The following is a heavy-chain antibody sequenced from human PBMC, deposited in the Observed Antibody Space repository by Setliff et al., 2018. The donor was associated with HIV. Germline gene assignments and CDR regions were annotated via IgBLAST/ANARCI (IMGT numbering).Heavy chain of an antibody. CDR3: ARDPRHYYDTTGYSPYNWFDP. Sequence: ASVKVSCKASGYTFTSYGISWVRQAPGQGLEWMGWISAHNGNTKYAQKLQGRVTVTTDTSTSTAYMELRSLRSDDTAVYYCARDPRHYYDTTGYSPYNWFDPWG. CDR2: ISAHNGNT. V-gene: IGHV1-18*01. J-gene: IGHJ5*02. D-gene: IGHD3-22*01. CDR1: GYTFTSYG.